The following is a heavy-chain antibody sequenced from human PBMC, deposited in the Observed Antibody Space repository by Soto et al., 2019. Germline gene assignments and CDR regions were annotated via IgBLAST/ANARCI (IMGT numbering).Heavy chain of an antibody. V-gene: IGHV3-21*01. J-gene: IGHJ4*02. CDR2: ISSSSSYI. Sequence: EVQLVESGGGLVKPGGSLRLSCAASGFTFSSYSMNWVRQAPGKGLEWVSSISSSSSYIYYAYSVKGRFTISRDNAKNSRYLQMNSLRAEDTAVYYCARVRDDYGDYVFDYWGQGTLVTVSS. D-gene: IGHD4-17*01. CDR3: ARVRDDYGDYVFDY. CDR1: GFTFSSYS.